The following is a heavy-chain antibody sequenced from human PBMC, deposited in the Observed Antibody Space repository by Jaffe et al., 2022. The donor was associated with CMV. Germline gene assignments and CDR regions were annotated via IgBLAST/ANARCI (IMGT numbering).Heavy chain of an antibody. Sequence: QLQLQESGPGLVKPSETLSLTCTVSGGSISSSSYYWGWIRQPPGKGLEWIGSIYYSGSTYYNPSLKSRVTISVDTSKNQFSLKLSSVTAADTAVYYCARLVPYYDFWSGRGWFDPWGQGTLVTVSS. CDR1: GGSISSSSYY. V-gene: IGHV4-39*01. D-gene: IGHD3-3*01. CDR3: ARLVPYYDFWSGRGWFDP. J-gene: IGHJ5*02. CDR2: IYYSGST.